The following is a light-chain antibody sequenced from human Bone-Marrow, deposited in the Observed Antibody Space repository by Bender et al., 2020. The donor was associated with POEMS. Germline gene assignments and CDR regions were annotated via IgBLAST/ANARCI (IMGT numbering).Light chain of an antibody. CDR1: SSDVGDYNY. Sequence: QSALTQPPSASGSPGQSVTISCTGTSSDVGDYNYVSWYQQHPGKAPKLMIYAVSKRPSGVPDRFSGSKSGNTASLTISGLQAEDEAGTFGVFGTGTKVTVL. CDR2: AVS. CDR3: V. J-gene: IGLJ1*01. V-gene: IGLV2-8*01.